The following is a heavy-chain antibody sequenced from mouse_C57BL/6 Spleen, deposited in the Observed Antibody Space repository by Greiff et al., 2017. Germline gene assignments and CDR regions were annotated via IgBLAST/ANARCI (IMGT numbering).Heavy chain of an antibody. V-gene: IGHV5-6*01. D-gene: IGHD2-4*01. CDR2: ISSGGSYT. Sequence: EVQLVESGGDLVKPGGSLKLSCAASGFTFSSYGMSWVRQTPDKRLEWVATISSGGSYTYYPDSVKGRFTISRDNAKNTLYLQMSSLKSEDTAMYYCARPGYDYGGAWFAYWGQGTLVTVSA. CDR3: ARPGYDYGGAWFAY. J-gene: IGHJ3*01. CDR1: GFTFSSYG.